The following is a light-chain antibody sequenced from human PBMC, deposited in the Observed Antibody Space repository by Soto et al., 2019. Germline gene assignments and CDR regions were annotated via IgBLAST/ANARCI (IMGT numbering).Light chain of an antibody. Sequence: DIQMTQSPSSLSASLGDRVTITCRASQGINDFLNWFQQKPGRAPKLLIYAASNLESWVPSRFSGSGSGTDFTLTISNLQPEDFATYYCQQSYTTLHTFGEGTKLEIK. CDR2: AAS. J-gene: IGKJ2*01. V-gene: IGKV1-39*01. CDR3: QQSYTTLHT. CDR1: QGINDF.